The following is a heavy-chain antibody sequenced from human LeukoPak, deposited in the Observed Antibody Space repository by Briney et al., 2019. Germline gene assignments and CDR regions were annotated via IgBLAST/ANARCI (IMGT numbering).Heavy chain of an antibody. Sequence: GGSLRLSCAASGFTFSTYWMHWVRQAPGKGLEWVANIKQDGSEKYYVDSVKGRFTISRDNAKNSLFLQMNSLRAEDTAVYYCAKDRSGSGYFDFWGQGILVTVSS. J-gene: IGHJ4*02. CDR3: AKDRSGSGYFDF. CDR1: GFTFSTYW. D-gene: IGHD3-22*01. V-gene: IGHV3-7*03. CDR2: IKQDGSEK.